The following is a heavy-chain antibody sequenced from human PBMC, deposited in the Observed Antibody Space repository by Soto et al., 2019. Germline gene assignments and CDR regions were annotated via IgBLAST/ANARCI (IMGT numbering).Heavy chain of an antibody. J-gene: IGHJ6*02. Sequence: SETLSLTSTFSGGSISSSSYYWSWIRQPPGKGLEWIGSIYYSGSTYYNPSLKSRVTISVDTSKNQFSLKLSSVTAADTAVYYCASTLEYYYGMDVWGQGTTVT. CDR2: IYYSGST. V-gene: IGHV4-39*01. CDR1: GGSISSSSYY. CDR3: ASTLEYYYGMDV.